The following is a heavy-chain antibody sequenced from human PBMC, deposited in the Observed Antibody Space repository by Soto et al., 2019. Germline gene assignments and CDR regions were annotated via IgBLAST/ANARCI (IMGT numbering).Heavy chain of an antibody. V-gene: IGHV1-18*01. Sequence: ASVKVSCKASGYTFTSYGISWVRQAPGQGLEWMGWISAYNGNTNYAQKHQGRVTITTDTSTSTAYMELRSLRSDDTAVYYCARDAAVGLFDYWGQGALVTSPQ. CDR2: ISAYNGNT. CDR3: ARDAAVGLFDY. D-gene: IGHD1-26*01. J-gene: IGHJ4*02. CDR1: GYTFTSYG.